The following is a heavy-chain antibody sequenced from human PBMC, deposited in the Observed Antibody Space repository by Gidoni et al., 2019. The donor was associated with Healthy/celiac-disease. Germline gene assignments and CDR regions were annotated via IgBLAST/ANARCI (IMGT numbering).Heavy chain of an antibody. CDR2: IYYSGST. CDR1: GGSISSSSYY. V-gene: IGHV4-39*07. J-gene: IGHJ4*02. CDR3: ARGLLSSSWYGIFDY. D-gene: IGHD6-13*01. Sequence: QLQLQESGPGLVKPSETLSLTCTVSGGSISSSSYYWGWIRQPPGKGLEWIGSIYYSGSTYYNPSLKSRVTISVDTSKNQFSLKLSSVTAADTAVYYCARGLLSSSWYGIFDYWGQGTLVTVSS.